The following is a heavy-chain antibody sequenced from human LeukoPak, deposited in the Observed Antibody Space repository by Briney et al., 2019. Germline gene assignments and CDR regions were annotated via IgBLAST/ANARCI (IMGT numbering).Heavy chain of an antibody. D-gene: IGHD1-26*01. V-gene: IGHV4-39*07. Sequence: KPSETLSLTCTVSGGSISSSSYYWGWLRPPPGKGLEWIGSIYYSGSTYYNPSLKSRVTISVDTSKNQFSLKLSSVTAADTAVYYCARVKRVGSRYYYYYMDVWGKGTTVTISS. CDR2: IYYSGST. J-gene: IGHJ6*03. CDR1: GGSISSSSYY. CDR3: ARVKRVGSRYYYYYMDV.